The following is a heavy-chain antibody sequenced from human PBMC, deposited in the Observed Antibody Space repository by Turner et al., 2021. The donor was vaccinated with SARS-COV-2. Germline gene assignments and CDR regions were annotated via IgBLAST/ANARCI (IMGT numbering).Heavy chain of an antibody. V-gene: IGHV4-31*03. CDR3: ARKVKVTSWLGGMSGFDV. CDR2: VDYSGST. J-gene: IGHJ6*02. Sequence: QVQLQESGPGMVKPSQTLSLSCSVSGGSVSSVAYRWTWIRQQPGKGLEWIGYVDYSGSTDSNPYLKSRVSISVDTSKTNYYLSLALATAADTAVYYCARKVKVTSWLGGMSGFDVWGQGTTVTVSS. CDR1: GGSVSSVAYR. D-gene: IGHD3-16*01.